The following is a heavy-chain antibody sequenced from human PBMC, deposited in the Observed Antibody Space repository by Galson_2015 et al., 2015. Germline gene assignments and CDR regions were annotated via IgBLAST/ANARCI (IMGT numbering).Heavy chain of an antibody. D-gene: IGHD1-1*01. CDR3: ARGPYRRFDY. J-gene: IGHJ4*02. CDR2: INPSGGTT. Sequence: SAKVSCKASGYTFTSNYIHWVRQAPGLGLEWMGIINPSGGTTSYAQKFQGRVTMTRDTSTSTVNMELSSLRSEDTAVYYCARGPYRRFDYWGQGTLVTVSS. CDR1: GYTFTSNY. V-gene: IGHV1-46*01.